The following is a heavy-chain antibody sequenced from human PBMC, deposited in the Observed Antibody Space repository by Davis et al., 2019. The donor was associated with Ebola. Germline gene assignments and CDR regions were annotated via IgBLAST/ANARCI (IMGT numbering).Heavy chain of an antibody. Sequence: SETPSLTCTVSGGSISSSSYYWGWIRQPPGKGLEWIGSIYYSGSTYYNPSLKSRVTISVDTSKNQFSLKLSSVTAADTAVYYCAISSSSEYYYYYGMDVWGQGTTVTVSS. D-gene: IGHD6-6*01. V-gene: IGHV4-39*05. CDR2: IYYSGST. CDR1: GGSISSSSYY. CDR3: AISSSSEYYYYYGMDV. J-gene: IGHJ6*02.